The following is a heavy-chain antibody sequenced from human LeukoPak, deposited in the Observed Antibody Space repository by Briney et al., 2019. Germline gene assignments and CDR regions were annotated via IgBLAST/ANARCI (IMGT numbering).Heavy chain of an antibody. J-gene: IGHJ4*02. Sequence: GGSLRLSCAASGFTFSSYAMSWVRQAPGKGLEWVSYISSSSTIYYADSVKGRFTISRDNAKNSLYLQMNSLRAEDTAVYYCAAEGRVPNDYWGQGTLVTVSS. CDR3: AAEGRVPNDY. CDR1: GFTFSSYA. D-gene: IGHD3-10*01. V-gene: IGHV3-48*01. CDR2: ISSSSTI.